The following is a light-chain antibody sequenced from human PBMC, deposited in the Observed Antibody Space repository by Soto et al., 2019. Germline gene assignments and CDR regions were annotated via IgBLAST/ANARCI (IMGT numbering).Light chain of an antibody. CDR2: DVS. CDR3: SSYTSSSTLYV. J-gene: IGLJ1*01. Sequence: QSVLTQPAPVSGSPGQSITISCTGTSSDVGGYNYVSWYQQHPGKVPKLMIYDVSNRPSGVSNRFSGSKSGNTASLTISGLQAEDEADYYCSSYTSSSTLYVFGTGTKLTVL. V-gene: IGLV2-14*01. CDR1: SSDVGGYNY.